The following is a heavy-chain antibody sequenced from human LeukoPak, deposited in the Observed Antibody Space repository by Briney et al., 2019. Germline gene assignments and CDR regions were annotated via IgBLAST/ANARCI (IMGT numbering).Heavy chain of an antibody. CDR3: ARDFGSTSWSIDY. CDR1: GFTFSSYE. Sequence: GGSLRLSCAASGFTFSSYEMNWVRQAPGKGLEWVAVISYDGNNKYYADSVKGRFTISRDNSKNTLYLQMNSLRAEDTAVYYCARDFGSTSWSIDYWGQGTLVTVSS. CDR2: ISYDGNNK. D-gene: IGHD6-13*01. V-gene: IGHV3-30-3*01. J-gene: IGHJ4*02.